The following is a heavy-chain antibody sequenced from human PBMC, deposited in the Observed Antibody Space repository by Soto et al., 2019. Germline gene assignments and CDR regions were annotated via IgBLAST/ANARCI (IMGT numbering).Heavy chain of an antibody. CDR3: ARGVWYYDSSGYPSFDY. Sequence: ASVKVSCKASGYTFTSYGISWVRQAPGQGLEWMGWISAYNGNTNYAQKLQGRVTMTTDTSTSTAYMELRSLRSDDTAVYYCARGVWYYDSSGYPSFDYWGQGTLVTVYS. CDR2: ISAYNGNT. D-gene: IGHD3-22*01. V-gene: IGHV1-18*01. CDR1: GYTFTSYG. J-gene: IGHJ4*02.